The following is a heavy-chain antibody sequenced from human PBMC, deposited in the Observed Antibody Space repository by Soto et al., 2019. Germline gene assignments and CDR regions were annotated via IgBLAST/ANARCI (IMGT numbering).Heavy chain of an antibody. V-gene: IGHV5-51*01. CDR3: ARHRGYYFDS. CDR2: INPNDSDI. D-gene: IGHD3-16*01. J-gene: IGHJ4*02. Sequence: GESLKISCKVSGFNFTTFSIAWVRQVPGKGLEWMGIINPNDSDIRYSPSFQGQVTISADRSVSTASLHWGSLKASDTAIYYCARHRGYYFDSWGQGTLVTVSS. CDR1: GFNFTTFS.